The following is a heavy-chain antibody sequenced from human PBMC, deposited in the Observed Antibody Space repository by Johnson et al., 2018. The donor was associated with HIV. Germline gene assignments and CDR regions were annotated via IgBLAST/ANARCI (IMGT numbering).Heavy chain of an antibody. CDR2: INQYGSEE. Sequence: VQLVESGGGVVQPGGSLRLSCAASGLLVSSYYMSWVRQAPGKGLEWVANINQYGSEEYYVDSVKGRFTISRDNAKNSMYLQMNTLNAEDTAVYYCASSTVMMTDDAFDIWGQGTVVTVSP. D-gene: IGHD4-11*01. CDR3: ASSTVMMTDDAFDI. CDR1: GLLVSSYY. J-gene: IGHJ3*02. V-gene: IGHV3-7*03.